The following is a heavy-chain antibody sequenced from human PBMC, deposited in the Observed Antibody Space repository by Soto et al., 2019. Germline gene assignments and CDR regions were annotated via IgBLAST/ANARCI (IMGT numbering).Heavy chain of an antibody. D-gene: IGHD4-17*01. J-gene: IGHJ4*02. CDR3: ARPANTVEDHFDL. Sequence: GESLKLSCQVSGYTFTIYWIGWVRQMPGKGLEWMGIIYPSDSDTRYSPPFQGQVTISADQSINSAYLQWDGLKASDTAIYYCARPANTVEDHFDLWGQGTPVTVSS. CDR2: IYPSDSDT. CDR1: GYTFTIYW. V-gene: IGHV5-51*01.